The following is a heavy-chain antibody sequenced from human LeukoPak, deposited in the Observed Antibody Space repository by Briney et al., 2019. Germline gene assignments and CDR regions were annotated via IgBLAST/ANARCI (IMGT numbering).Heavy chain of an antibody. V-gene: IGHV4-30-4*07. CDR2: VYNSGST. Sequence: SQTLSLTCAVSGGSISSGGYSWNWIRQPPGKGLEWIGYVYNSGSTSYNPSLKSRVTMSVDTSKNQFSLKLSSVTAADTAVYYCARDTYYYDSSGYWADYWGQGTLVTVSS. J-gene: IGHJ4*02. CDR1: GGSISSGGYS. D-gene: IGHD3-22*01. CDR3: ARDTYYYDSSGYWADY.